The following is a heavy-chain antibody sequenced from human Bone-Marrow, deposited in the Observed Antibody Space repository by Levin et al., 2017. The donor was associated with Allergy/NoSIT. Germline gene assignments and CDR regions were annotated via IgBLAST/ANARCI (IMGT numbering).Heavy chain of an antibody. CDR2: ISYDGSNK. D-gene: IGHD6-19*01. CDR1: GFTFSSYG. V-gene: IGHV3-30*18. J-gene: IGHJ4*02. Sequence: LSLTCAASGFTFSSYGMHWVRQAPGKGLEWVAVISYDGSNKYYADSVKGRFTISRDNSKNTLYLQMNSLRAEDTAVYYCAKDSAVAARKGFDYWGQGTLVTVSS. CDR3: AKDSAVAARKGFDY.